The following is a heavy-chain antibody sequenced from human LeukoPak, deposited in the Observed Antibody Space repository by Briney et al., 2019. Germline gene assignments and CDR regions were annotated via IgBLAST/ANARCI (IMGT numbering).Heavy chain of an antibody. CDR1: GFTVSSNY. J-gene: IGHJ5*02. Sequence: GGSLRLSCAASGFTVSSNYMSWVRQAPGKGLEWVSVIYSGGSTYYADSVKGRFTISRDNSKNTLYLQMNSLRAEDTAVYYCARFYYGSGDNWCDPWGQGTLVTVSS. V-gene: IGHV3-66*02. CDR2: IYSGGST. D-gene: IGHD3-10*01. CDR3: ARFYYGSGDNWCDP.